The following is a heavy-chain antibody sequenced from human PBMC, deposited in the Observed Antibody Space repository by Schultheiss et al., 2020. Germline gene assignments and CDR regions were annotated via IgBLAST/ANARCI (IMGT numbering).Heavy chain of an antibody. D-gene: IGHD6-6*01. J-gene: IGHJ4*02. CDR3: ARERVAARRVSYYFDY. V-gene: IGHV4-4*02. Sequence: SETLSLTCAVSGGSISSSNWWSWVRQPPGKGLEWIGEIYHSGSTNYNPSLKSRVTISVDTSKNQFSLKLTSVTAADTAVYSCARERVAARRVSYYFDYWGQGTLVTVSS. CDR2: IYHSGST. CDR1: GGSISSSNW.